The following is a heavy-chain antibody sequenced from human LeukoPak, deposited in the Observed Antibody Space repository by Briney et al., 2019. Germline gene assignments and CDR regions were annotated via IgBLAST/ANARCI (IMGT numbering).Heavy chain of an antibody. D-gene: IGHD3-3*01. Sequence: PSETLSLTCGVYGGSFSAHYWTWIRQPPGKGLEWIGEINHSGSTNYKPSLKSRVTISVDTSNNRFSLKLSSVTAADTAAYYCARRNYDFWSGYYAVWFDPWGQGTLVTVSS. V-gene: IGHV4-34*01. J-gene: IGHJ5*02. CDR2: INHSGST. CDR1: GGSFSAHY. CDR3: ARRNYDFWSGYYAVWFDP.